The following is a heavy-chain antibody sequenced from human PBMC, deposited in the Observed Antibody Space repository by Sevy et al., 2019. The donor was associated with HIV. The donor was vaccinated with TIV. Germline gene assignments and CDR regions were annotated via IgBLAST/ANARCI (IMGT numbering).Heavy chain of an antibody. Sequence: GGSLRLSCAASGFTFNFHGMHWVRQAPGKGLEWVAFIWHDGSNKYMADSVKGRFTISRDNSKNTLYLKMNSLRAEDTALYYCAKGQTDYYDTSGPVDYWGQGTLVTVSS. CDR3: AKGQTDYYDTSGPVDY. CDR1: GFTFNFHG. V-gene: IGHV3-30*02. J-gene: IGHJ4*02. CDR2: IWHDGSNK. D-gene: IGHD3-22*01.